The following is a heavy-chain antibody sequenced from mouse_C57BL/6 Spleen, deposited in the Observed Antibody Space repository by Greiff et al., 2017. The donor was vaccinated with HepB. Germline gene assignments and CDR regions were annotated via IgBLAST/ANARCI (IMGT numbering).Heavy chain of an antibody. D-gene: IGHD1-1*01. J-gene: IGHJ1*03. CDR1: GFSFNTYA. V-gene: IGHV10-1*01. CDR3: VRGYYGSSYGYFDV. CDR2: IRSKSNNYAT. Sequence: EAGGGLVQPKGSLKLSCAASGFSFNTYAMNWVRQAPGKGLEWVARIRSKSNNYATYYADSVKDRFTISRDDSESMLYLQMNNLKTEDTAMYYCVRGYYGSSYGYFDVWGTGTTVTVSS.